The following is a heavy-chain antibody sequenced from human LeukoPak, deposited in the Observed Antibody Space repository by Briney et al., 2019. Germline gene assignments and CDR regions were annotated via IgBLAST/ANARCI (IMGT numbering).Heavy chain of an antibody. CDR2: MVGNGGSI. J-gene: IGHJ5*02. CDR3: AKARPWNTGWYSVWFDP. CDR1: GFTFNNYA. Sequence: GGSLTLSCAASGFTFNNYAMTWVRQAPGGGLEWGSWMVGNGGSIYYSNSVKGRFTVSRDNSQNTLSLHMHSLSAEDTAVYYCAKARPWNTGWYSVWFDPWGQGALVTVSS. V-gene: IGHV3-23*01. D-gene: IGHD6-19*01.